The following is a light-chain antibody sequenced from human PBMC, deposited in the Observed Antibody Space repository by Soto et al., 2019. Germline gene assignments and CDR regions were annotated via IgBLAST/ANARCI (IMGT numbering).Light chain of an antibody. CDR3: SAWDDSLNGRV. V-gene: IGLV1-36*01. CDR1: SSNIGNNA. Sequence: QSVLTQPPSVSEAPRQRVTISCSGSSSNIGNNAVNWYQQLPGKAPKLLIYYDDLLPSGVSDRFSGSKSGTSAALVISGLQSEDEAAYYCSAWDDSLNGRVFGGGTKLTVL. CDR2: YDD. J-gene: IGLJ3*02.